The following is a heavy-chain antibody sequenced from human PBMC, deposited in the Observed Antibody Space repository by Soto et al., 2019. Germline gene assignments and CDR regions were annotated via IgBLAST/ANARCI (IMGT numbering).Heavy chain of an antibody. CDR2: INPNSGGT. Sequence: GASVKVSCKASGYTFTGYYMHWVRQAPGQGLEWMGWINPNSGGTNYAQKFQGWVTVTRDTSISTAYMELSRLRSDDTAVYYCARDLIKQLVGGMDVWGQGTTVTVSS. CDR3: ARDLIKQLVGGMDV. J-gene: IGHJ6*02. CDR1: GYTFTGYY. D-gene: IGHD6-6*01. V-gene: IGHV1-2*04.